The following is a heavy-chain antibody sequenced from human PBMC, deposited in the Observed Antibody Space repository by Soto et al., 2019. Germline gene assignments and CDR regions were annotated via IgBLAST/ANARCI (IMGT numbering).Heavy chain of an antibody. CDR3: EKNLPRTGRFDY. V-gene: IGHV4-39*01. CDR1: GASIPSTAYF. CDR2: IYYSGKT. J-gene: IGHJ4*02. Sequence: SETLSLTFTLSGASIPSTAYFWAWISQPPGRGLKWFDSIYYSGKTHYNPSLKNRVTISVDRSKSQFSLQMTSMTAADTAVYYCEKNLPRTGRFDYRGQGTLVTVSS.